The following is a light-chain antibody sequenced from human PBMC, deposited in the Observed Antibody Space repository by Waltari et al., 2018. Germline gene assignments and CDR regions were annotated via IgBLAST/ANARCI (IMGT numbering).Light chain of an antibody. J-gene: IGLJ2*01. Sequence: QSALTQPASVSGSPRQSITISCTGTSSDVGSYNLVSWYQHYPGKAPKLMIYEGTKRPSGVSNRFSGSKSGNTASLTISGLQAEDEADYHCCSYAHSSRVVFGGGTKVTVL. CDR3: CSYAHSSRVV. V-gene: IGLV2-23*01. CDR1: SSDVGSYNL. CDR2: EGT.